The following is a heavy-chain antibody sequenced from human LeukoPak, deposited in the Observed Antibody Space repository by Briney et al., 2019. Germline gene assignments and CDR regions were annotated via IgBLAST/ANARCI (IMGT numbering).Heavy chain of an antibody. Sequence: GGSLRLSCAASGFTFSSYSMNWVRQAPGKGLEWVSSISSSGSIIYYADSVKGRFTISRDNAKNSLYLQMNSLRAEDTAVYYCARVYYGSGAYYKYWGQGTLVTVSS. CDR1: GFTFSSYS. J-gene: IGHJ4*02. CDR2: ISSSGSII. D-gene: IGHD3-10*01. CDR3: ARVYYGSGAYYKY. V-gene: IGHV3-21*04.